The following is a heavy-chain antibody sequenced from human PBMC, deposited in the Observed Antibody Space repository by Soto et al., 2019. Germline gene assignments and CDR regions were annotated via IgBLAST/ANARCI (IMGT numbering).Heavy chain of an antibody. CDR2: IIPIFGTA. V-gene: IGHV1-69*13. Sequence: SVKVSCKASGGTFSSYAISWVRQAPGQGLEWMGGIIPIFGTANYAQRFQGRVTITADESTSTAYMELSSLRSEDTAVYYCARVKDGPEEYDYWGQGTLVTVSS. CDR3: ARVKDGPEEYDY. J-gene: IGHJ4*02. CDR1: GGTFSSYA.